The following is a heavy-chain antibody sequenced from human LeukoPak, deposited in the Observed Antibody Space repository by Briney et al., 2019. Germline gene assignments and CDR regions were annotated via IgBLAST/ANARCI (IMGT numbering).Heavy chain of an antibody. CDR2: IYHSGST. D-gene: IGHD2-2*02. V-gene: IGHV4-30-2*01. Sequence: SETLSLTCTVSGGSISSGGYYWSWIRQPPGKGLEWIGYIYHSGSTYYNPSLKSRVTISVDRSKNQFSLKLSSVTAADTAVYYCARAPYCSSTSCYTGNWFDPWGQGTLVTVSS. CDR3: ARAPYCSSTSCYTGNWFDP. CDR1: GGSISSGGYY. J-gene: IGHJ5*02.